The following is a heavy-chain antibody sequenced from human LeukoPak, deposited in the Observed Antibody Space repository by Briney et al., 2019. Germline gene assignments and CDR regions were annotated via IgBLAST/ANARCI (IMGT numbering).Heavy chain of an antibody. CDR1: GGSISSGSYY. Sequence: SETLSLTCTVSGGSISSGSYYWSWIRQPPGKGLEWIGYIYYSGSTNYNPSLKSRVTISVDTSKNQFSLKLSSVTAADTAVYYCARGSDSPFDYWGQGTLVTVSS. D-gene: IGHD3-3*01. J-gene: IGHJ4*02. CDR2: IYYSGST. V-gene: IGHV4-61*01. CDR3: ARGSDSPFDY.